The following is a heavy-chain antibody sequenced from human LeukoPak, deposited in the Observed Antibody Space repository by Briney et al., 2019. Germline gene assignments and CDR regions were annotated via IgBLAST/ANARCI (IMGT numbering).Heavy chain of an antibody. CDR1: GDSVSSNSAA. V-gene: IGHV6-1*01. Sequence: SQTLSLTCAISGDSVSSNSAAWNWIRQSPSRGLEWLGRTYYRSKWYNDYAVSVKSRITINPDTSKNQFSLKLSSVTAADTAVYYCARVRITGMTIGRFFAPRGSDYYYMDVWGKGTTVTVSS. CDR2: TYYRSKWYN. CDR3: ARVRITGMTIGRFFAPRGSDYYYMDV. J-gene: IGHJ6*03. D-gene: IGHD1-20*01.